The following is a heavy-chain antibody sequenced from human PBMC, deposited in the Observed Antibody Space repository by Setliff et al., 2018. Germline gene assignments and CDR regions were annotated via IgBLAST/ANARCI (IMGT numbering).Heavy chain of an antibody. CDR2: SKSKTAGGAI. Sequence: GGSLRLSCAASGFTFSNAWMNWVRQAPGKGLEWVGRSKSKTAGGAIDYAAPVKGRCTISRDDSKNTLYLQMSSLKTEDTAMYYFTTDRAACSGSSWYNGFDVWGQGTMVTVSS. J-gene: IGHJ3*01. CDR3: TTDRAACSGSSWYNGFDV. V-gene: IGHV3-15*07. D-gene: IGHD2-2*02. CDR1: GFTFSNAW.